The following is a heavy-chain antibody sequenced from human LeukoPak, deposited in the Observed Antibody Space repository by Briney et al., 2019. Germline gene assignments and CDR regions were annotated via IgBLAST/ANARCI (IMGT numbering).Heavy chain of an antibody. Sequence: GGSLRLSCAASGFTFSSYAIHWVRQAPGKGLEWVAVISYDGSNKYSADSVKGRFTISRDKSKNTLYLQMNSLRAEDTAVYYCARGSRGSYSRYYFDYWGQGTLVTVSS. V-gene: IGHV3-30-3*01. D-gene: IGHD1-26*01. CDR1: GFTFSSYA. J-gene: IGHJ4*02. CDR2: ISYDGSNK. CDR3: ARGSRGSYSRYYFDY.